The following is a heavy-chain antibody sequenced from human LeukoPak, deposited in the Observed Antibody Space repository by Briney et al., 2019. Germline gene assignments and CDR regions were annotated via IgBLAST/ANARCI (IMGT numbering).Heavy chain of an antibody. V-gene: IGHV1-8*01. CDR2: MNPNSGST. CDR3: ARGWYGQLTFDP. CDR1: GYTFTSYD. Sequence: VASVKVSCKASGYTFTSYDINWVRQATGQGLEWMGWMNPNSGSTGYAQKFQGRVTMTRNTSISTAYMELSSLRSEDTAVYYCARGWYGQLTFDPWGQGTLVTVSS. J-gene: IGHJ5*02. D-gene: IGHD6-13*01.